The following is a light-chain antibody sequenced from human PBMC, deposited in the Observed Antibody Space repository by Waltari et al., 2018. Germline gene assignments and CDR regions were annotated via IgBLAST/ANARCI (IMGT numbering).Light chain of an antibody. CDR1: QSVTNY. J-gene: IGKJ4*01. V-gene: IGKV3-11*01. CDR2: DTS. CDR3: QQRRDWPLT. Sequence: DIVLTQSPAILSLSPEGRASPSCRASQSVTNYLAWYQQKPGQAPRLLIYDTSNRATGIPARFSGSGFGTDFTLTISSLEPEDFAVYYCQQRRDWPLTFGGGTKVEIK.